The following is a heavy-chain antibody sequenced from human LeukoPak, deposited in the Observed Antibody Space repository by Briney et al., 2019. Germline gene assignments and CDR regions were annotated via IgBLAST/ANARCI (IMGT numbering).Heavy chain of an antibody. CDR2: IIPIFGTA. J-gene: IGHJ6*03. D-gene: IGHD3-10*01. Sequence: ASVKVSCKASGGTFSNYGINWVRQAPGQGLEWMGGIIPIFGTANHAQKFQGRVTITADESTSTAYMELSSLRSEDTAVYHCARERYYGSGSYQYYYYYYMDVWGKGTTVTISS. CDR1: GGTFSNYG. V-gene: IGHV1-69*13. CDR3: ARERYYGSGSYQYYYYYYMDV.